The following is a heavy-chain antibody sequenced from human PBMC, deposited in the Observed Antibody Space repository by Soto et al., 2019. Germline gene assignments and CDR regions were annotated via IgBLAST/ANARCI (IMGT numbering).Heavy chain of an antibody. CDR1: GGSISSGGYY. CDR3: ARDVDITAAGTGFFDP. CDR2: IYYSGST. J-gene: IGHJ5*02. D-gene: IGHD6-13*01. V-gene: IGHV4-31*03. Sequence: QVQLQESGPGLVKPSQTLSLTCTVSGGSISSGGYYWSWIRQHPEKGLEWIGYIYYSGSTYYNPSLKSRLTLSVDTSKNQFSLRLSSVTAADTAMYYCARDVDITAAGTGFFDPWGQGTLVTVSS.